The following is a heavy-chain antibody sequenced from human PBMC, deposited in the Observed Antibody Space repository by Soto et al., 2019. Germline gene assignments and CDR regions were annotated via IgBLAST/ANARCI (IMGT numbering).Heavy chain of an antibody. CDR3: ARTPDGPALTFDY. D-gene: IGHD2-2*01. V-gene: IGHV1-69*02. CDR1: GGTFSSYT. Sequence: GASVKVSCKASGGTFSSYTISWVRQAPGQGLEWMGRIIPILGIANYAQKFQGRVTMTRDTSTSTAYMELSRLRSDDTAVYYCARTPDGPALTFDYWGQGTLVTVSS. J-gene: IGHJ4*02. CDR2: IIPILGIA.